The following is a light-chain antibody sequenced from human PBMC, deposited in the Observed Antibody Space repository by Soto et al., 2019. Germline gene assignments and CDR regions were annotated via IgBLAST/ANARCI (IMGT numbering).Light chain of an antibody. Sequence: DIQMTQSPSSLSASVGDRVTITCRASQSVSSYLNWYQLKPGRAPKLLIFAISSLHTGVPSRFSGSGSGTDFTLTISSLQPEDFATYYCQQSYSHPLTFGGGNKVEIK. CDR2: AIS. CDR1: QSVSSY. V-gene: IGKV1-39*01. CDR3: QQSYSHPLT. J-gene: IGKJ4*01.